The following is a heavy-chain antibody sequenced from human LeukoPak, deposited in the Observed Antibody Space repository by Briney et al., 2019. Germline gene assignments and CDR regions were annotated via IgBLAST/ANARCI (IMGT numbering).Heavy chain of an antibody. CDR2: IKSKVDGGTS. D-gene: IGHD4-17*01. CDR3: TNDYGDNRGY. Sequence: GGSLRLSCAASGFTFSNAWMSWVRQAPGKGLEWVGRIKSKVDGGTSDYAAPVKGRFTISRDDSENTLYLQMNSPKTEDTAVYYCTNDYGDNRGYWGQGTLVTVSS. V-gene: IGHV3-15*01. J-gene: IGHJ4*02. CDR1: GFTFSNAW.